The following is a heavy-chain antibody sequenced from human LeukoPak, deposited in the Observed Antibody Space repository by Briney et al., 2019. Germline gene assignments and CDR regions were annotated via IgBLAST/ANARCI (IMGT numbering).Heavy chain of an antibody. CDR2: ISWNSGSM. V-gene: IGHV3-9*01. CDR1: GFTFDDYA. CDR3: ARESGGYSGYDYEGWFDP. Sequence: GGSLRLSCAASGFTFDDYAMHWVRQAPGKGLEWVSGISWNSGSMGYADSVKGRFTISRDNAKNSLYLQMNSLRAEDTAVYYCARESGGYSGYDYEGWFDPWGQGTLVTVSS. J-gene: IGHJ5*02. D-gene: IGHD5-12*01.